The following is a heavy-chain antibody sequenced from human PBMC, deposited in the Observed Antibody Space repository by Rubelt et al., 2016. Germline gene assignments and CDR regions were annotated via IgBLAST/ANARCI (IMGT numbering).Heavy chain of an antibody. Sequence: QVQLVQSGAEVKKPGSSVKVSCKASGGTFSSYAISWVRQAPGQGLEWMGGIIPIFGTANYAQKFQGRVTSTADESTSTAYMELSSLRSEDTAVYYCATGGDFGVVIPNWFDPWGQGTLVTVSS. V-gene: IGHV1-69*01. CDR2: IIPIFGTA. J-gene: IGHJ5*02. D-gene: IGHD3-3*01. CDR1: GGTFSSYA. CDR3: ATGGDFGVVIPNWFDP.